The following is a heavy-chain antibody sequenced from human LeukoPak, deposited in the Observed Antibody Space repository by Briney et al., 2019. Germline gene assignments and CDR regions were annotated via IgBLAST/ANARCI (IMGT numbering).Heavy chain of an antibody. CDR2: INHSGST. V-gene: IGHV4-34*01. J-gene: IGHJ4*02. Sequence: SETLSLTCAVYGGSFSGYYWSWIRQPPGKGLEWFGEINHSGSTNYNPSLKSRVTISVDTSKNQFSLKLSSVTAADTAVYYCARVLPAPTDVLLWFGELLASGYDYWGQGTLVTVSS. D-gene: IGHD3-10*01. CDR1: GGSFSGYY. CDR3: ARVLPAPTDVLLWFGELLASGYDY.